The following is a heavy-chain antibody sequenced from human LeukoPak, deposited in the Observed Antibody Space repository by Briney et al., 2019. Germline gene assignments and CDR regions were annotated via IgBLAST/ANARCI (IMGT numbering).Heavy chain of an antibody. Sequence: SETLSLTCAVYGGSFSGYYWSWIRQTPGKGLEWIGEINHSGSTNYNPSLKSRVTISVDTSKNQFSLKLSSVTAADTAVYYCARGVTVTTRFDPWGQGTLVTVSS. V-gene: IGHV4-34*01. CDR3: ARGVTVTTRFDP. CDR1: GGSFSGYY. CDR2: INHSGST. D-gene: IGHD4-11*01. J-gene: IGHJ5*02.